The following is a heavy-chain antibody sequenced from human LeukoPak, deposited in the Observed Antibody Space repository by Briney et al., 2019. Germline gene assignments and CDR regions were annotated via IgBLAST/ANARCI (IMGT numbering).Heavy chain of an antibody. CDR2: ISGDGVST. CDR3: AKGRSGSYYLYFDY. CDR1: GFTFSSYW. Sequence: PGGSLRLSCAASGFTFSSYWMHWVRQAPGKGLEWVSAISGDGVSTYYADSVKGRFTISRDNSKNTLYLQMNSLRAEDTAVYYCAKGRSGSYYLYFDYWGQGTLVTVSS. V-gene: IGHV3-23*01. D-gene: IGHD3-10*01. J-gene: IGHJ4*02.